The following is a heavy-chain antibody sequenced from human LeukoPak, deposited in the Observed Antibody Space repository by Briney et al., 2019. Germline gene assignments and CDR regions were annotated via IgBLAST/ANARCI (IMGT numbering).Heavy chain of an antibody. D-gene: IGHD5-18*01. Sequence: GGSLRLSCAASGFDVSRYYMTWVRQPPGKGLEWVSVIYSDGSTYYADSVKGQFTISRDNSKNTVYLQMNRLRVEDTAVYSCMDTAVGWGQGTLVTVSS. V-gene: IGHV3-53*05. J-gene: IGHJ4*02. CDR1: GFDVSRYY. CDR3: MDTAVG. CDR2: IYSDGST.